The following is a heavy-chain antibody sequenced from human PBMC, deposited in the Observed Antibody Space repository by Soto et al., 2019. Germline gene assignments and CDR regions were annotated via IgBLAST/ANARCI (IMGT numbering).Heavy chain of an antibody. CDR3: ARDSVVVVVPAAIRYSYYYGMDV. V-gene: IGHV4-31*03. D-gene: IGHD2-2*02. CDR2: IYYSGST. J-gene: IGHJ6*01. Sequence: PSETLGVTCTFSGGSISSGGYYWSGIRQHSGRGLACIAYIYYSGSTYYNPSLKSRVTISVDTSKNQFSLKLSSVTAAETAVYYCARDSVVVVVPAAIRYSYYYGMDVWGQGTTVTVSS. CDR1: GGSISSGGYY.